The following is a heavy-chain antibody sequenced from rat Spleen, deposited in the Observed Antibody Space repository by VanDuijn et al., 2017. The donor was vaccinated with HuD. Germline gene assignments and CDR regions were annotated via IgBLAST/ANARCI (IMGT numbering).Heavy chain of an antibody. CDR2: FSHDGSNT. CDR3: ARRYYDAPFDY. CDR1: GFTFNNYD. J-gene: IGHJ2*01. V-gene: IGHV5-25*01. Sequence: EVQLVESGGGLVQPGRSMKLSCAASGFTFNNYDMAWVRQSPTKGLEWVAYFSHDGSNTYFRDSVKGRFIISRDNTKSTLYLQMDSLRSEDTATYFCARRYYDAPFDYWGQGVTVTVSS. D-gene: IGHD1-12*01.